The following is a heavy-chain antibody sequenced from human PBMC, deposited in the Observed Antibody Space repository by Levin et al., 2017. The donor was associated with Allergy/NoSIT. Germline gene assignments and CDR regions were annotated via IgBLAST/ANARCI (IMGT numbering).Heavy chain of an antibody. CDR2: IYYSGRT. V-gene: IGHV4-30-4*01. D-gene: IGHD4/OR15-4a*01. CDR3: GRGGVYVPHRGDYGYVDF. Sequence: SCTVSGASISSGNYYWSWIRQPPGKGLEWIGYIYYSGRTYYNSSLKNRVTISVDTSKNQFSLNLNSVTAADTAVYYCGRGGVYVPHRGDYGYVDFWGQGTLVTVSS. CDR1: GASISSGNYY. J-gene: IGHJ4*02.